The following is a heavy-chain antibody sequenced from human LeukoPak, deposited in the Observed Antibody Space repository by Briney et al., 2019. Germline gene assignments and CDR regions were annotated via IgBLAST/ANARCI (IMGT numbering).Heavy chain of an antibody. Sequence: SGGSLRLSCAASGFTFSSYAMHWVRQAPGKGLEWVAVISYDGSNKYYADFVKGRFTIPRDNSKNTLYLQMNSLRAEDTAVYYCASSAYYDYGDYAAYYGMDVWGQGTTVTVSS. J-gene: IGHJ6*02. D-gene: IGHD4-17*01. V-gene: IGHV3-30*04. CDR3: ASSAYYDYGDYAAYYGMDV. CDR2: ISYDGSNK. CDR1: GFTFSSYA.